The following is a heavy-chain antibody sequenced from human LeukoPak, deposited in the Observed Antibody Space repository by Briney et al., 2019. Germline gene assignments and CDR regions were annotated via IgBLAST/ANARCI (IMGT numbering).Heavy chain of an antibody. V-gene: IGHV1-46*01. CDR1: GYTFSSFY. CDR2: INPRDGST. J-gene: IGHJ4*02. CDR3: AREIAAAGYYFDY. Sequence: ASVKVSCKASGYTFSSFYIHWVRQAPGQGLEWMGIINPRDGSTSYAQKFQGRVTVTRDTSTSTVYMELSSLRSEDTAVYYCAREIAAAGYYFDYWGQGTLVTVSS. D-gene: IGHD6-13*01.